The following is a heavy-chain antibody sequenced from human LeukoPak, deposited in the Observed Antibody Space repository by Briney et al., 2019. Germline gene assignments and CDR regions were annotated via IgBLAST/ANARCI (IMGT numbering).Heavy chain of an antibody. CDR2: VFRSGNT. V-gene: IGHV4-38-2*02. CDR1: NYSISDGYY. CDR3: ARQVGATLRYFHL. J-gene: IGHJ1*01. D-gene: IGHD1-26*01. Sequence: PSETLSLTCTVSNYSISDGYYWAWVRQTPGKGLEWIGSVFRSGNTYYNPSLRGRISISVDTSRNQFSLKLNSVTVADTAIFYGARQVGATLRYFHLWGRGTLVTVSS.